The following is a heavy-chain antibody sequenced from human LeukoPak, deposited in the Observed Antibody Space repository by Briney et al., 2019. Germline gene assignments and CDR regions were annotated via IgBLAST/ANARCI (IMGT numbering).Heavy chain of an antibody. D-gene: IGHD3-10*01. V-gene: IGHV3-48*04. CDR3: ARLWGYYGLGSLDY. CDR1: GFTVSSNY. CDR2: ISSSSSTI. Sequence: PGGSLRLSCAASGFTVSSNYMSWVRQAPGKGLEWVSYISSSSSTIYYADSVKGRFTISRDNAKNLLYLQMNSLRAEDTAVYYCARLWGYYGLGSLDYWGQGTLVTVSS. J-gene: IGHJ4*02.